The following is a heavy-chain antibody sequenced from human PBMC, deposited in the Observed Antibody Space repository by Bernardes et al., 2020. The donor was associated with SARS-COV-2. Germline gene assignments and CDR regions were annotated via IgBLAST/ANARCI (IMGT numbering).Heavy chain of an antibody. J-gene: IGHJ6*02. D-gene: IGHD2-8*01. CDR1: GFTFSSYA. Sequence: GGSLRLSCAASGFTFSSYAMHWVRQAPGKGLEWVAVISYDGSNKYYADSVKGRFTISRDNSKNTLYLQMNSLRAEDTAVYYCARDLSPEWGYYGMDVWGQGTTVTVSS. CDR2: ISYDGSNK. V-gene: IGHV3-30-3*01. CDR3: ARDLSPEWGYYGMDV.